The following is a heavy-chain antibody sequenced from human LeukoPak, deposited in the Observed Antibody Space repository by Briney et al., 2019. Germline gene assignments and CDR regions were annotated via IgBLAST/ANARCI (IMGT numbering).Heavy chain of an antibody. D-gene: IGHD3-22*01. CDR1: GFTFSSYA. V-gene: IGHV3-23*01. Sequence: GGSLRLSCAASGFTFSSYAMTWVRQAPGKGLEWVSTISSSGGRTYYADSVKGRFTISRDNAKNSLYLQMNSLRAEDTAAYYCARGTRDSSGYVDYWGQGTLVTVSS. J-gene: IGHJ4*02. CDR3: ARGTRDSSGYVDY. CDR2: ISSSGGRT.